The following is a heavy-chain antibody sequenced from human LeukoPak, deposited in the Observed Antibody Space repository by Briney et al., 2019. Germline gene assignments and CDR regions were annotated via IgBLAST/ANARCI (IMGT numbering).Heavy chain of an antibody. CDR1: GYTFTSYY. J-gene: IGHJ5*02. CDR2: ISAYNGNT. V-gene: IGHV1-18*04. D-gene: IGHD3-9*01. CDR3: ARHQYYDILTGNDWFDP. Sequence: ASVKVSCKASGYTFTSYYMHWVRQAPGQGLEWMGWISAYNGNTNYAQKLQGRVTMTTDTSTSTAYMELRSLRSDDTAVYYCARHQYYDILTGNDWFDPWGQGTLVTVSS.